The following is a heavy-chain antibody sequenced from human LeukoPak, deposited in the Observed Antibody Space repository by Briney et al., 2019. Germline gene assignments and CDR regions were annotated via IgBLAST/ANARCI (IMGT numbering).Heavy chain of an antibody. D-gene: IGHD3-10*01. CDR1: GGSFSGYY. CDR3: ALGELGGSFDY. J-gene: IGHJ4*02. CDR2: INHSGST. Sequence: KTSETLSLTCAVYGGSFSGYYWSWIRQPPGKGLEWIGEINHSGSTNYNPSLKSRVTMSVDTSKNQFSLKLSSVTAADTAVYYCALGELGGSFDYWGQGTLVTVSS. V-gene: IGHV4-34*01.